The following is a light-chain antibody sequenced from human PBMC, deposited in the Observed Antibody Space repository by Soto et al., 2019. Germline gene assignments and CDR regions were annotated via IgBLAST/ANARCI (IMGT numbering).Light chain of an antibody. Sequence: DIVMTQSPDSLAVSLGERATINCKSSQSVLYSSNNKNYLAWYQQKPGQPPKLLIYWASTRESGVPDRFSGSGSETDFTLTISSLQAEDVAVYYCQHYYSTPFTFGPGTKVDIK. J-gene: IGKJ3*01. CDR3: QHYYSTPFT. CDR1: QSVLYSSNNKNY. V-gene: IGKV4-1*01. CDR2: WAS.